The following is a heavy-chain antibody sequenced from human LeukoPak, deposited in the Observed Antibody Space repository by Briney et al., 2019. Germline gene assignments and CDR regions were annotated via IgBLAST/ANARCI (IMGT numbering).Heavy chain of an antibody. CDR3: AKGAYGSFDY. D-gene: IGHD3-10*01. CDR1: GFSFSIYG. V-gene: IGHV3-23*01. CDR2: ISDGSIST. J-gene: IGHJ4*02. Sequence: GGSLRLSCAAYGFSFSIYGMTWVRQAPGKGLEWVSSISDGSISTYYADSVKGRFTISRDDSKNLVSLQMDSLRVEDTAKYYCAKGAYGSFDYWGQGILVTVS.